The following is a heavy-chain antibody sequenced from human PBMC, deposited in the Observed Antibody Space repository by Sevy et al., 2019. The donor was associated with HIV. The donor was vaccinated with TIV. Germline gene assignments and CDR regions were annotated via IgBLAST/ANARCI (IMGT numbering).Heavy chain of an antibody. Sequence: GGSLRLSCAASGFTFSSYAMHWVRQAPGKGLEWVAVISYDGSNKYYADSVKGRFTISRDNSKNTLYLQMNSLKTEDTAVYYCTRVEGAADWGMDVWGQGTTVTVSS. D-gene: IGHD1-26*01. CDR1: GFTFSSYA. CDR3: TRVEGAADWGMDV. J-gene: IGHJ6*02. V-gene: IGHV3-30*04. CDR2: ISYDGSNK.